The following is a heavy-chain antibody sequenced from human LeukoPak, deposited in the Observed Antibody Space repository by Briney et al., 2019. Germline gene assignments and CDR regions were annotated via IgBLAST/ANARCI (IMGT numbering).Heavy chain of an antibody. CDR3: AKAIRSGYYGYYYYYMDV. D-gene: IGHD3-3*01. V-gene: IGHV3-23*01. J-gene: IGHJ6*03. Sequence: GGSLRLSCAASGFTFSSYAMSWVRQAPGKGLEWVSAMSGSGGSTYYADSVKGRFTISRDNSKNTLYLQMNSLRAEDTAVYYCAKAIRSGYYGYYYYYMDVWGKGTTVTVSS. CDR2: MSGSGGST. CDR1: GFTFSSYA.